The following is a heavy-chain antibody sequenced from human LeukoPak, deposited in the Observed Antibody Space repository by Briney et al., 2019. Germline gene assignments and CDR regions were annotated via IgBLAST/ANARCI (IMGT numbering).Heavy chain of an antibody. D-gene: IGHD3-22*01. V-gene: IGHV4-4*02. Sequence: PSGTLSLTCAVSGGSISSSNWWSWVRQPPGKGLEWIGEIYHSGSANYNPSLKSRVTISVDKSKNQFSLRLSSVTAADTAVYYCASAGHDGIGYKVCWGQGALVTVSP. CDR3: ASAGHDGIGYKVC. CDR1: GGSISSSNW. CDR2: IYHSGSA. J-gene: IGHJ4*02.